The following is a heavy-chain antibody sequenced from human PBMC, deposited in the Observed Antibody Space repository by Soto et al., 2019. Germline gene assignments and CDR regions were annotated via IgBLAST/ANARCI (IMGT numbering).Heavy chain of an antibody. J-gene: IGHJ4*02. CDR2: IWYDGSNK. CDR1: GFTFSSYG. V-gene: IGHV3-33*01. CDR3: ARDYDSSGYYFDY. D-gene: IGHD3-22*01. Sequence: QVQLVESGGGVVQPGRSLRLSCAASGFTFSSYGMHWVRQAPGKGLEWVAVIWYDGSNKYYADSVKGRFTISRDNSKNTLYLQMNGLRAEDTAVYYCARDYDSSGYYFDYWGQGTLVTVSS.